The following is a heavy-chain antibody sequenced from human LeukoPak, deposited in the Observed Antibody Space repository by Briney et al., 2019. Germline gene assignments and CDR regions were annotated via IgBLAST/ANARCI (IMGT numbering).Heavy chain of an antibody. Sequence: RHGESLKISGQCSGSSFTSYWISWGRQLPGKGVEWMGRIDPSDSYTNYSPSFQGHVTISADKSISTAYLQWSSLKASDTAMYYCATGGTAAGYWGQGTMVTVSS. D-gene: IGHD6-13*01. CDR2: IDPSDSYT. CDR3: ATGGTAAGY. J-gene: IGHJ3*01. CDR1: GSSFTSYW. V-gene: IGHV5-10-1*01.